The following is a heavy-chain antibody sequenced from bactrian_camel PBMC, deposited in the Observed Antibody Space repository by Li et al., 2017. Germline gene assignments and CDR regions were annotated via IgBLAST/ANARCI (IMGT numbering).Heavy chain of an antibody. V-gene: IGHV3S36*01. CDR2: NNSGGTRG. CDR1: GFTFGNFV. CDR3: ATGHRWRGSIATMTY. D-gene: IGHD4*01. J-gene: IGHJ4*01. Sequence: QLVESGGDLVQPGGSLRLSCVVSGFTFGNFVMSWVRQAPGKGLEWVSRNNSGGTRGYYTAPVTGRFTVSRDNAKNTVYLQMNTLKSEDTALYYCATGHRWRGSIATMTYWGQGTQVTVS.